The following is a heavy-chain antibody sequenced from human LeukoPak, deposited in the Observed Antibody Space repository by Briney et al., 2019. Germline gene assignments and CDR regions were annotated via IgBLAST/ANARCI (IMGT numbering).Heavy chain of an antibody. CDR3: ARPFLRFSSGWHFDY. Sequence: SETLSLTCTVSGGSISSSRYYWGWIRQPPGKGLEWIGEINHSGSTNYNPSLKSRVTISIDTSKNQFSLKLSSVTAADTAIYYCARPFLRFSSGWHFDYWGQGILVTVSS. D-gene: IGHD6-19*01. CDR1: GGSISSSRYY. CDR2: INHSGST. J-gene: IGHJ4*02. V-gene: IGHV4-39*07.